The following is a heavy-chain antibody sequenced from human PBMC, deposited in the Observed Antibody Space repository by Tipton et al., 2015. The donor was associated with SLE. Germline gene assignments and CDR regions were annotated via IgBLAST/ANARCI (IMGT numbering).Heavy chain of an antibody. Sequence: GSLRLSCAASGFTVNSNYMSWVRQAPGMGLEWVSVVYSGGGTYYADSVKGRFTISRHNSKNTLYLQMNSLRAEDTAVYYCARPSGEDYHYGMDVWGQGTTVTVSS. J-gene: IGHJ6*02. CDR1: GFTVNSNY. CDR2: VYSGGGT. CDR3: ARPSGEDYHYGMDV. V-gene: IGHV3-53*04. D-gene: IGHD6-19*01.